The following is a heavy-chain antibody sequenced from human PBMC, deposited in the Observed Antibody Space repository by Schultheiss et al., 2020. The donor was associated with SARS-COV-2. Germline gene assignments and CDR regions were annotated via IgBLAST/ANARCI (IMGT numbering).Heavy chain of an antibody. Sequence: GGSLRLSCAASGFTFSSYDMHWVRQATGKGLEWVSAIGTAGDTYYPGSVKGRFTISRDNSKNTLYLQMSSLRAEDTAVYYCARDRPIRPPRGLYYYYGMDVWGQGTTVTVSS. CDR3: ARDRPIRPPRGLYYYYGMDV. V-gene: IGHV3-13*01. CDR2: IGTAGDT. J-gene: IGHJ6*02. D-gene: IGHD6-6*01. CDR1: GFTFSSYD.